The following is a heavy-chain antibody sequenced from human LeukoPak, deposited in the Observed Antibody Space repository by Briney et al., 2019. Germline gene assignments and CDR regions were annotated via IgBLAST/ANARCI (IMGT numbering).Heavy chain of an antibody. CDR2: IYYSGST. Sequence: SETLSLTCTVSGGSISTYYWSWIRQPPGKGLEWIGYIYYSGSTNYNPSLKSRVTFSVDTSKNQFSLTLTSVTAADTAVYYCARHRDRGTYNFDYWGLGNPGHRLL. J-gene: IGHJ4*02. V-gene: IGHV4-59*08. CDR1: GGSISTYY. D-gene: IGHD1-26*01. CDR3: ARHRDRGTYNFDY.